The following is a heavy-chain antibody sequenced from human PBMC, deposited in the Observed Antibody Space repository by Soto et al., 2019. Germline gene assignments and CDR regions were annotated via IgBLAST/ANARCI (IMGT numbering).Heavy chain of an antibody. J-gene: IGHJ6*02. V-gene: IGHV1-69*01. Sequence: QVQLVQSGAELRKPGSSVKVSCKASGGTFSDYTINWVRQAPGQRLEWMGGIIPIFDTANYAEKFQGRVTITADESTSTSFMEVSSLRSEDTAVYYCARNGTLTGYSYGMDVWGQGTMVTVPS. CDR3: ARNGTLTGYSYGMDV. CDR2: IIPIFDTA. D-gene: IGHD1-1*01. CDR1: GGTFSDYT.